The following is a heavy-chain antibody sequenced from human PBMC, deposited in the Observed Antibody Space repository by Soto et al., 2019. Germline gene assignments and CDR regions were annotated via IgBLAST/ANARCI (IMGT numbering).Heavy chain of an antibody. V-gene: IGHV3-23*01. CDR1: GFTFTSCA. Sequence: GGSLRLSCAASGFTFTSCAMSWVRQAPGKGLEWVSAISGSGGSTYYADSVKGRFTISRDNSKNTLYLQMNSLRAEDTAVYYCAKDTEVYYYYYMDVWGKGTTVTVSS. CDR2: ISGSGGST. D-gene: IGHD2-8*02. CDR3: AKDTEVYYYYYMDV. J-gene: IGHJ6*03.